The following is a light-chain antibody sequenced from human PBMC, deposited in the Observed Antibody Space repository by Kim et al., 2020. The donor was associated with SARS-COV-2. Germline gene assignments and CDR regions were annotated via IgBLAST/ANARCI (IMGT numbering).Light chain of an antibody. CDR1: KLGDKY. V-gene: IGLV3-1*01. J-gene: IGLJ3*02. CDR3: QVWDSSNNWV. CDR2: QDS. Sequence: SYELTQPPSVSVSPGQTASITCSGDKLGDKYACWYQQKPGQSPVLVIYQDSKRPSGIPERFSGSNSGNTATLTISGTQAMDEADYYCQVWDSSNNWVFGG.